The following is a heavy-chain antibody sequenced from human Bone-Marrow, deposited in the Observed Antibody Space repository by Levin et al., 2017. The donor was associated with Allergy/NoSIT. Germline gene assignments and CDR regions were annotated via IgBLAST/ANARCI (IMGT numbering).Heavy chain of an antibody. Sequence: PGGSLRLSCAASGFNFNNNAMSWVRQAPGKGLEWISGISGGGQSIFYADAVKGRFTISRDNSRSMVYVQMNSLRAEDTAVYFCARFRGSGRHYHYSMDVWGQGTTVTVSS. J-gene: IGHJ6*02. CDR1: GFNFNNNA. CDR3: ARFRGSGRHYHYSMDV. D-gene: IGHD6-25*01. CDR2: ISGGGQSI. V-gene: IGHV3-23*01.